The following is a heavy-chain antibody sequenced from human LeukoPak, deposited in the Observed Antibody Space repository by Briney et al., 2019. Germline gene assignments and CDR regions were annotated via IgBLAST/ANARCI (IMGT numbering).Heavy chain of an antibody. D-gene: IGHD4-17*01. V-gene: IGHV4-38-2*02. CDR2: IYYSGST. CDR1: GYSIGSGHF. CDR3: ASEYGDYAYYYMDV. J-gene: IGHJ6*03. Sequence: SETLSLTCTVSGYSIGSGHFWGWIRQPPGKGLEWIGTIYYSGSTYYNPSLKSRVTISVDTSKNQFSLKLSSVTAADTAVYYCASEYGDYAYYYMDVWGKGTTVTVSS.